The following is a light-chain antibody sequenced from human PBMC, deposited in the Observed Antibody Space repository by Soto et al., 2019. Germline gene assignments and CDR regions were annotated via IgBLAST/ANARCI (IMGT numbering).Light chain of an antibody. CDR3: MQGTNWPWT. CDR2: EVS. J-gene: IGKJ1*01. V-gene: IGKV2-30*02. Sequence: DVVMTQSPLSLPVTLGQPASISCRSSQSLIHSDGNTYLSWFQQRPGQSPRRLIYEVSDRDSGVPDRLTGSGSGTDCTLKISRVEAEDVGVYYCMQGTNWPWTFGQGTEVEI. CDR1: QSLIHSDGNTY.